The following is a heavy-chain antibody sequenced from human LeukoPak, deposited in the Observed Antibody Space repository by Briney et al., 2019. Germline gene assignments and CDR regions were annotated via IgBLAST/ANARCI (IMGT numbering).Heavy chain of an antibody. J-gene: IGHJ4*02. CDR1: GYTFTSYD. CDR3: ASGYYYDSSGYYYTSWGH. V-gene: IGHV1-8*01. D-gene: IGHD3-22*01. Sequence: PGASVKVSCKASGYTFTSYDINWVRQATGQGLEWMGWMNPNSGNTGYAQKFQGRVTMTRNTSISTAYMELSSLRSEDTAVYYCASGYYYDSSGYYYTSWGHWGQGTLVTVSS. CDR2: MNPNSGNT.